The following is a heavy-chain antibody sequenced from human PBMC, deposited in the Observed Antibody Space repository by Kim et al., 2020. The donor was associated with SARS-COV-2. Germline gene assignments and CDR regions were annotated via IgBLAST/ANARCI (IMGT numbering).Heavy chain of an antibody. V-gene: IGHV4-39*01. CDR3: ARGNLSVIYDLEPARRGGGMDV. CDR1: GGSISSSSYY. D-gene: IGHD3-3*01. CDR2: IYYSGST. J-gene: IGHJ6*02. Sequence: SETLSLTCTVSGGSISSSSYYWGWIRQPPGKGLEWIGSIYYSGSTYYNPSLKSRVTISVDTSKNQFSLKLSSVTAADTAVYYCARGNLSVIYDLEPARRGGGMDVWGQGTTVTVSS.